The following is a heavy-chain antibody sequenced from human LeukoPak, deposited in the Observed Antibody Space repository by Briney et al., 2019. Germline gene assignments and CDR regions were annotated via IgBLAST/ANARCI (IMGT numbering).Heavy chain of an antibody. D-gene: IGHD6-6*01. V-gene: IGHV1-69*13. Sequence: GASVKVSCKASGGTFSSYAISWVRQAPGQGLEWMGGIIPIFGTANYAQKFQGRVTITADESTSTAYMELSGLRSEDTAVYYCASGYSSSSSFDYWGQGTLVTVSS. CDR1: GGTFSSYA. CDR2: IIPIFGTA. J-gene: IGHJ4*02. CDR3: ASGYSSSSSFDY.